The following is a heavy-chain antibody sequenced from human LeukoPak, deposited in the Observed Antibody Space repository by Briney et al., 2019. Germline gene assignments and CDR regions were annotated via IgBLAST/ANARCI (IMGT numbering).Heavy chain of an antibody. D-gene: IGHD3-10*01. CDR2: INPNSGGT. V-gene: IGHV1-2*02. CDR1: GYTFTGYY. Sequence: ASVKVSCKASGYTFTGYYMHWVRQAPGQGLEWMGWINPNSGGTNYAQKFQGRVTMTRDTSISTAYMELSRLRSDDTAVYYCARGLESSGSYYNSHYFDYWGQGTLVTVSS. J-gene: IGHJ4*02. CDR3: ARGLESSGSYYNSHYFDY.